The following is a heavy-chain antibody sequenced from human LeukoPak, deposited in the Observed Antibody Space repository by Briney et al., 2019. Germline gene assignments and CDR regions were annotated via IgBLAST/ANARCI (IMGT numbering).Heavy chain of an antibody. CDR1: GYTFVTSS. D-gene: IGHD6-13*01. CDR3: TRVRDSSNWWGALDI. CDR2: ISPSSGNT. J-gene: IGHJ3*02. V-gene: IGHV1-18*04. Sequence: ASVKVSCKASGYTFVTSSISWVRQAPGQRLEWMEWISPSSGNTYYAQNLQGRVTMTTDTSTSTAYMELRSLRSDDTAVYYCTRVRDSSNWWGALDIWGQGAVVTVSS.